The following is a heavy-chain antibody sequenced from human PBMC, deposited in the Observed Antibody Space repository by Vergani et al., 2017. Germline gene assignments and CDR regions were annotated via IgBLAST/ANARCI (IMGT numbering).Heavy chain of an antibody. D-gene: IGHD3/OR15-3a*01. V-gene: IGHV4-34*01. CDR2: INHSGST. CDR3: ARGETRTDWLDP. J-gene: IGHJ5*02. Sequence: QVQLQQWGAGLLKPSETLSLTCAVYGGSFSGYYWSWIRQPPGKGLEWIGEINHSGSTNYNPSLESRVTISRDTSKNQFSLKVHSVTAADTAVYYCARGETRTDWLDPWGQGTQVIVSS. CDR1: GGSFSGYY.